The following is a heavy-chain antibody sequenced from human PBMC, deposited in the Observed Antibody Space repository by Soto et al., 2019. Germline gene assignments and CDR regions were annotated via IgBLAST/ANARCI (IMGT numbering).Heavy chain of an antibody. CDR1: GGSFSGYY. Sequence: QVQLQQWGAGLLKPSETLSLTCAVYGGSFSGYYWSWIRQPPGKGLEWIGEINHSGSTNYNPSLKSRVTISVDTSKNQFSLKLSSVTAADTAVYYCARGNVLTPQRGGYDPPFDYWGQGTLVTVSS. V-gene: IGHV4-34*01. J-gene: IGHJ4*02. D-gene: IGHD5-12*01. CDR2: INHSGST. CDR3: ARGNVLTPQRGGYDPPFDY.